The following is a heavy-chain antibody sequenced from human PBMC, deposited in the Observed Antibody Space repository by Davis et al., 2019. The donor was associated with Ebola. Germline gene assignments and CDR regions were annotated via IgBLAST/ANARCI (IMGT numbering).Heavy chain of an antibody. CDR2: IYYSGST. V-gene: IGHV4-59*08. CDR1: GGSISDYY. Sequence: MPGGSLRLSCTVSGGSISDYYWSWMRQPPGEGLEWIGYIYYSGSTYYNQSLKSRVTMSIDTSRNQFSLQLSSLTAADTAVYYCARALGIAARASFYFDYWGPGTLVTVSS. CDR3: ARALGIAARASFYFDY. D-gene: IGHD6-6*01. J-gene: IGHJ4*02.